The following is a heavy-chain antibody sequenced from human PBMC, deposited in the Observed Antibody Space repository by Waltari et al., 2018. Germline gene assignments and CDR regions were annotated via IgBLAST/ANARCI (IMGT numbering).Heavy chain of an antibody. CDR1: DYSTSSGYY. V-gene: IGHV4-38-2*01. Sequence: QVQLQESGPGLVKPSETLSPTCVVSDYSTSSGYYWGWIRQPPGKGLEWIGSIHHSGSTYYNPSLKSRVTISVDTSKNQFSLKLSSVTAADTAVYYCARLVYLLQLGFDPWGKGTLVTVSS. CDR2: IHHSGST. CDR3: ARLVYLLQLGFDP. D-gene: IGHD5-18*01. J-gene: IGHJ5*02.